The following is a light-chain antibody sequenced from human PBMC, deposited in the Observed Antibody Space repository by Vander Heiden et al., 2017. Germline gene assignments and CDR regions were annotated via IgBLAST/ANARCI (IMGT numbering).Light chain of an antibody. CDR2: GAS. V-gene: IGKV3-15*01. CDR1: QSVSSN. J-gene: IGKJ1*01. CDR3: KQYNNWPPWT. Sequence: EIVMTQSPATLSVSPGERATLSCRASQSVSSNLAWYQQKPGQAPRLLIYGASTRATGIPARFSGSGSGTEFTLTISSLQSEDFAVYYCKQYNNWPPWTFGKGTKVKSN.